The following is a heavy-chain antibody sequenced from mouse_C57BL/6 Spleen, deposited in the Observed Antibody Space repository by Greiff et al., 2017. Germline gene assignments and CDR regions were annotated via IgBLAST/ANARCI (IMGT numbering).Heavy chain of an antibody. Sequence: QVQLQQSGAELVKPGASVKLSCKASGYTFTSYWMHWVKQRPGQGLEWIGMIHPNSGSTNYNEKFKSKATLTVDKSSSTAYMQLSSLTSEDSAVYYCARKGLPYYAMDYWGQGTSVTVSS. J-gene: IGHJ4*01. CDR2: IHPNSGST. CDR3: ARKGLPYYAMDY. CDR1: GYTFTSYW. V-gene: IGHV1-64*01. D-gene: IGHD3-1*01.